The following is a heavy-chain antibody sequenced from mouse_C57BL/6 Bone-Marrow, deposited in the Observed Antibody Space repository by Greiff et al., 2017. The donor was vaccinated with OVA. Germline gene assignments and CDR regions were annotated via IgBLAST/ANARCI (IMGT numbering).Heavy chain of an antibody. D-gene: IGHD1-1*01. CDR3: ASFYYGSSYGYFDV. Sequence: EVKLMESGGDLVKPGGSLKLSCAASGFTFSSYGMSWVRQTPDKRLEWDATISSGGSYTYYPDSVKGRFTISRDNAKNTLYLQMSSLKSEDTAMYYCASFYYGSSYGYFDVWGTGTTVTVSS. V-gene: IGHV5-6*01. CDR1: GFTFSSYG. J-gene: IGHJ1*03. CDR2: ISSGGSYT.